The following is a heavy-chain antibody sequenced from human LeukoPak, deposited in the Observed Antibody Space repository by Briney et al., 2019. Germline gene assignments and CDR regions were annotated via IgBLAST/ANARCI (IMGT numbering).Heavy chain of an antibody. J-gene: IGHJ4*02. Sequence: GESLKISCKGSGDYFNRHWIAWVRQMPGKGLEWMGIIYLGDFDTRYSPSFQGQIYISADKSISTAYLQWSSLKASDTAIYYCARHSSYTSGWPLDYWGQGTLVTVSS. CDR2: IYLGDFDT. CDR1: GDYFNRHW. V-gene: IGHV5-51*01. CDR3: ARHSSYTSGWPLDY. D-gene: IGHD6-19*01.